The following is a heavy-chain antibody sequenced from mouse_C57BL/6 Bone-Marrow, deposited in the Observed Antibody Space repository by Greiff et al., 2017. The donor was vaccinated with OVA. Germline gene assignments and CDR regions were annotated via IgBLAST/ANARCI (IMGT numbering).Heavy chain of an antibody. Sequence: QVQLQQSGAELARPGASVKLSCKASGYTFTSYVISWVKQRTGQGLEWIGEIYPRSGNTYYNEKFKGKATLTADKSSSTAYMELRSLTSEDSAVYFCARDYDYDALFDYWGQGTTLTVSS. CDR2: IYPRSGNT. J-gene: IGHJ2*01. V-gene: IGHV1-81*01. D-gene: IGHD2-4*01. CDR1: GYTFTSYV. CDR3: ARDYDYDALFDY.